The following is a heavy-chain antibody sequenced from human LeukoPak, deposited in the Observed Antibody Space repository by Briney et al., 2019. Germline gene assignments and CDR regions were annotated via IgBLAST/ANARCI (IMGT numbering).Heavy chain of an antibody. CDR2: ISDSGGST. V-gene: IGHV3-23*01. CDR1: GFPLSSYA. J-gene: IGHJ4*02. Sequence: GGSLRLSCAASGFPLSSYAMRWVRQAPGRGLEWVSTISDSGGSTYYADSVKGRFTLSRDNSKSTLSLQINSLRADDTAVYYCATQNFDYWGQGTLVTVSS. CDR3: ATQNFDY.